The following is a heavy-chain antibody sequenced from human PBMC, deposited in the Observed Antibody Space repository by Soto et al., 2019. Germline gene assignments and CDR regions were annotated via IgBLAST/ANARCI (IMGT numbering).Heavy chain of an antibody. CDR1: GFTFSSYG. CDR2: IWYDGSNK. J-gene: IGHJ6*02. CDR3: ARAKSAYYYYYGMDV. V-gene: IGHV3-33*01. Sequence: QVQLVESGGGVVQPGRSLRLSCAASGFTFSSYGMHWVRQAPGKGLEWVAVIWYDGSNKYYADSVKGRFTISRDNSKNTLYLQMNRLRAEDTAVYYCARAKSAYYYYYGMDVWGQGTTVTVSS.